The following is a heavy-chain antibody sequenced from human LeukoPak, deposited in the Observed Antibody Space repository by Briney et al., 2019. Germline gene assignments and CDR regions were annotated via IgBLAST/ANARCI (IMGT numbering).Heavy chain of an antibody. J-gene: IGHJ5*02. CDR3: TRTPPATHYDFWSGSYTGWFDP. Sequence: SETLSLTCTVSGGAISSSSYYWGWIRQSPGEGPEWIGSLYYNGRTYYNPSLKSRVTMSVDTSKNQFSLKLTSVTAADTATYYCTRTPPATHYDFWSGSYTGWFDPWGQGTLVTVSS. D-gene: IGHD3-3*01. CDR2: LYYNGRT. CDR1: GGAISSSSYY. V-gene: IGHV4-39*01.